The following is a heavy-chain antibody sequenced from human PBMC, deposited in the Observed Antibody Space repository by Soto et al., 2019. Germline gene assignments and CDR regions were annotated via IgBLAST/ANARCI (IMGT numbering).Heavy chain of an antibody. CDR1: GFTFSSYG. CDR2: IWYDGSNK. Sequence: QVQLVESGGGVVQPGRSLRLSCAASGFTFSSYGMHWVRQAPGKGLEWVAVIWYDGSNKYYADSVKGRFTISRDNSKNXXYLQMNSLRAEDTAVYYCATPRTEIATIREAGFDYWGQGTLVTVSS. D-gene: IGHD2-21*01. CDR3: ATPRTEIATIREAGFDY. V-gene: IGHV3-33*01. J-gene: IGHJ4*02.